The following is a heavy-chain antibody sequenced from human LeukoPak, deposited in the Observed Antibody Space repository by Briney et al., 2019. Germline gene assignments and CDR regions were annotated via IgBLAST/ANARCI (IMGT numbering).Heavy chain of an antibody. D-gene: IGHD5-18*01. J-gene: IGHJ3*02. CDR1: GGTFSSYA. Sequence: SVKVSCNASGGTFSSYATSWGRQAPGHELEWMGRIIPIRGIAKYAQKFQGRVTITADKSTSTAYMELSSLRSEDTAVYYCARGGYSCGNDACDIWGEGTMVTVFS. CDR3: ARGGYSCGNDACDI. CDR2: IIPIRGIA. V-gene: IGHV1-69*04.